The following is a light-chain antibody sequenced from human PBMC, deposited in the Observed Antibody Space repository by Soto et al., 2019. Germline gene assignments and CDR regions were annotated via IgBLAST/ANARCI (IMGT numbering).Light chain of an antibody. CDR1: DIGSKS. CDR2: YDS. CDR3: QVWDSNSDHVV. Sequence: SYELTQPPSVSVAPGKTGRITFGGNDIGSKSVHWYQQKPGQAPVLVIYYDSDRPSGIPERFSGSNSGNTATLTISRVEAGDEADYYCQVWDSNSDHVVFGGGTKVTVL. V-gene: IGLV3-21*04. J-gene: IGLJ2*01.